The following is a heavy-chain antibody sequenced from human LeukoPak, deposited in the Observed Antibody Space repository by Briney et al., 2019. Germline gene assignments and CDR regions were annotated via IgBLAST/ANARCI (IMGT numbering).Heavy chain of an antibody. CDR2: FDPEDGET. D-gene: IGHD3-3*01. Sequence: GASVKVSCKVSGYTLTELSMHWVRQAPGKGLEWMGGFDPEDGETIYAQKFQGRVTITADESTSTAYMELSSLRSEDTAVYYCARRPYDFGGSNWYFDLWGRGTLVTVSS. J-gene: IGHJ2*01. V-gene: IGHV1-24*01. CDR3: ARRPYDFGGSNWYFDL. CDR1: GYTLTELS.